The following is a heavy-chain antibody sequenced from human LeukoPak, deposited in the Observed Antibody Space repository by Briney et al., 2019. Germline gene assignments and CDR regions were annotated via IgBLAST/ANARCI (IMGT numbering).Heavy chain of an antibody. J-gene: IGHJ6*02. CDR3: ARSRPLEMATTPARPEYGMDV. D-gene: IGHD5-24*01. CDR1: GSTFSSYD. CDR2: IGTAGDT. V-gene: IGHV3-13*01. Sequence: GGSLRLSCAASGSTFSSYDMHWVRQATGRGLEWVSAIGTAGDTYYPGSVKGRFTISRENAKNSLYLQMNSLRAGDTAVYYCARSRPLEMATTPARPEYGMDVWGQGTTVTVSS.